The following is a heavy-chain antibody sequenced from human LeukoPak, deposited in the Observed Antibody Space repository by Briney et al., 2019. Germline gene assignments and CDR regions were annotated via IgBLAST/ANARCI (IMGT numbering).Heavy chain of an antibody. CDR3: ARDLFLSGIPAAGVFDY. CDR1: GFTFSNYW. Sequence: GGSLRLSCAASGFTFSNYWMSWVRQAPGKGLEWVANIRQDGSDKYYMEFVKGRFTISRDNANSSLYLQMNSLRAEDTAVYYCARDLFLSGIPAAGVFDYWGQGTLVTVSS. CDR2: IRQDGSDK. J-gene: IGHJ4*02. D-gene: IGHD6-25*01. V-gene: IGHV3-7*01.